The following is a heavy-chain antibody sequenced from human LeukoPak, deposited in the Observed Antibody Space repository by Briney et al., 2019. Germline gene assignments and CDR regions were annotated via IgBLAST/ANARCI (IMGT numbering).Heavy chain of an antibody. J-gene: IGHJ3*02. Sequence: SETLSLTCTVSGDSISSYYWSWIRQSPGKGLDWIGYIYYSGSTNYIPSLKSRVTISVDTSKNQIYLRLSSVTAADTAVYYCARGGPNSSGYAGDGFDIWGRGTVVTVPS. V-gene: IGHV4-59*01. CDR3: ARGGPNSSGYAGDGFDI. CDR1: GDSISSYY. CDR2: IYYSGST. D-gene: IGHD3-22*01.